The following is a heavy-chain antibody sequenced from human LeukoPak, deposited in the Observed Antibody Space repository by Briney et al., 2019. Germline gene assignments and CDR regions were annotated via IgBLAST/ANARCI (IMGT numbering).Heavy chain of an antibody. J-gene: IGHJ6*03. CDR1: GGSFSGYY. V-gene: IGHV4-59*01. CDR3: AKGEMATITYYYYYYMDV. D-gene: IGHD5-24*01. Sequence: PSETLSLTCAVYGGSFSGYYWSWIRQPPGKGLEWIGYIYYSGSTNYNPSLESRVTISVDTSKNQFSLKLSSVTAADTAVFYCAKGEMATITYYYYYYMDVWGKGTTVTVSS. CDR2: IYYSGST.